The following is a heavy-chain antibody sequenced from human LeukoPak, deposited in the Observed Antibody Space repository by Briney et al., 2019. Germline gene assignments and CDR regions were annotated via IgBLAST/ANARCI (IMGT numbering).Heavy chain of an antibody. V-gene: IGHV1-18*01. CDR3: ARSGGYCSGSSCYSEYYFDY. J-gene: IGHJ4*02. CDR2: ISAYNGNT. CDR1: GYTFTSYG. Sequence: ASVKVSCKASGYTFTSYGISWVRQAPGQGLEWMGWISAYNGNTNYAQKLQGRVTMTTNTAASTAYMDLRRLRSDATAVYYWARSGGYCSGSSCYSEYYFDYWGQGTLVTVSS. D-gene: IGHD2-15*01.